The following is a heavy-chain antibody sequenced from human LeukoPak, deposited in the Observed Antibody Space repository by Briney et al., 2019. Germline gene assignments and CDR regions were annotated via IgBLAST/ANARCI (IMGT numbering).Heavy chain of an antibody. Sequence: GSSVKVSCKASGGTFSSYAISWVRQAPGQGLEWMGGIIPIFGTANYAQKFQGRVTITADESTSTAYMELSSLRSEDTAVYYCARGRYDFWSGEAPPYYFDYWGQGTLVTVSS. V-gene: IGHV1-69*01. D-gene: IGHD3-3*01. CDR2: IIPIFGTA. CDR1: GGTFSSYA. CDR3: ARGRYDFWSGEAPPYYFDY. J-gene: IGHJ4*02.